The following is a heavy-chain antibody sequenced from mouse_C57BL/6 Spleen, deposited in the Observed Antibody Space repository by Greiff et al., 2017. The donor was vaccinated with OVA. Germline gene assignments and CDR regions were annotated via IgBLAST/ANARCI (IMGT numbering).Heavy chain of an antibody. CDR3: ARNPWTAQAPYAMDY. CDR2: INPYNGGT. CDR1: GYTFTDYY. D-gene: IGHD3-2*02. J-gene: IGHJ4*01. V-gene: IGHV1-19*01. Sequence: EVQLQQSGPVLVKPGASVKMSCKASGYTFTDYYMNWVKQSHGKSLEWIGVINPYNGGTSYNQKFKGKATLTIDKSSSTAYMELNSLTSEDSAVYYCARNPWTAQAPYAMDYWGQGTSVTVSS.